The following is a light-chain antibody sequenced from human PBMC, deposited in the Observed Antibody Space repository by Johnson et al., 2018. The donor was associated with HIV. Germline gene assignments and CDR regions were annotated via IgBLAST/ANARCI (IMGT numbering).Light chain of an antibody. J-gene: IGLJ1*01. V-gene: IGLV1-51*01. CDR3: GTWHSALSGGGV. CDR1: SSNIGNNY. CDR2: DNH. Sequence: QSVLTQPPSVSAAPGQKVTISCSGNSSNIGNNYVSWYQQLPGTAPKLLIYDNHKRPSGIPDRFSASKSGTSATLVITGLQTGDEADYYCGTWHSALSGGGVFGTRTMVTVL.